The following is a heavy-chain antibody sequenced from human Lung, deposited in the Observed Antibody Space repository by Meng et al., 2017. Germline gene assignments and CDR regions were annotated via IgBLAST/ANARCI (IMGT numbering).Heavy chain of an antibody. Sequence: QVQLQESGPGLVKPSQTLSLTCTVSGGSISSGTYYWDWIRQLPGKGLEWIAYIHYSGSTYYSPSLKSRVTISVDTSKNQLSLKLSSMTAADTAVYYCARYVFDSSSLYSNWFDPWGQGTLVTVSS. V-gene: IGHV4-31*03. CDR3: ARYVFDSSSLYSNWFDP. CDR1: GGSISSGTYY. J-gene: IGHJ5*02. CDR2: IHYSGST. D-gene: IGHD3-22*01.